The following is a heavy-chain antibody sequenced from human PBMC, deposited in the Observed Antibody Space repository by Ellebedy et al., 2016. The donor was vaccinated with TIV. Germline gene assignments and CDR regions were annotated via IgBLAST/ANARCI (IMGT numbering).Heavy chain of an antibody. CDR3: ARDRAAAGTSWFDP. CDR2: ISGSGGST. Sequence: GESLKISCAASGFTFSSYAMSWVRQAPGKGLEWVSAISGSGGSTYYADSVKGRFTISRDNSKNTLYLQMNSLRAEDTAVYYCARDRAAAGTSWFDPWGQGTLVTVSS. J-gene: IGHJ5*02. V-gene: IGHV3-23*01. D-gene: IGHD6-13*01. CDR1: GFTFSSYA.